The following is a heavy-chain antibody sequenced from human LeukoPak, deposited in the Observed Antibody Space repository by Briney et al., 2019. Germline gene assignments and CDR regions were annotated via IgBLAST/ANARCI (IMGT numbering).Heavy chain of an antibody. D-gene: IGHD2-15*01. CDR3: AKVPPSYCSGGSCSLDY. J-gene: IGHJ4*02. Sequence: PGGSLRLSCAAPGFTFNTYAMSWVRQAPGKGLEWVSTIRSSGGTTYYGDSVKGRFTISRDNSKNTLYLQMNSLRAEDTAVYYCAKVPPSYCSGGSCSLDYWGQGTLVTVSS. CDR1: GFTFNTYA. V-gene: IGHV3-23*01. CDR2: IRSSGGTT.